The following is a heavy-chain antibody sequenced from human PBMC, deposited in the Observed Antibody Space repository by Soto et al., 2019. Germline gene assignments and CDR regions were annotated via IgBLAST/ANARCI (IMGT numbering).Heavy chain of an antibody. CDR3: AKDGKDYYDSSGYYYVGYSGY. V-gene: IGHV3-23*01. D-gene: IGHD3-22*01. CDR2: ISGSGGST. CDR1: GFTFSSYA. Sequence: GGSLRLSCAASGFTFSSYAMSWVRQAPGKGLEWVSAISGSGGSTYYADSVKGRFTISRDNSKNTLYLQMNSLRAEDTAVYYCAKDGKDYYDSSGYYYVGYSGYWGQGTLVTVSS. J-gene: IGHJ4*02.